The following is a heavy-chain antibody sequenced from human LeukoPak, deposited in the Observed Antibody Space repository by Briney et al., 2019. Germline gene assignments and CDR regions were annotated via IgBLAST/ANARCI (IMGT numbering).Heavy chain of an antibody. D-gene: IGHD5-18*01. V-gene: IGHV3-30-3*01. J-gene: IGHJ2*01. CDR3: ARADSFGHWYFDL. Sequence: GRSLRLSCAASGFTFSDYAMHWVRQAPGKGLEWVAVISFEGNNKFYADSVKGRFTCSRDNSENTAYLQMNSLRTEDTAVYYCARADSFGHWYFDLWGRGTLVTVSS. CDR2: ISFEGNNK. CDR1: GFTFSDYA.